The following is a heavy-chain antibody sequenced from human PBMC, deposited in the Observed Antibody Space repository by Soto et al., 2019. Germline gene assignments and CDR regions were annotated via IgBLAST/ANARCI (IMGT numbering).Heavy chain of an antibody. D-gene: IGHD3-9*01. CDR1: GYSFTSYW. CDR2: IDPSDSYT. Sequence: PGESLKISCKGSGYSFTSYWISWVRRMPGKGLEWMGRIDPSDSYTNYSPSFQGHVTISADKSISTAYLQWSSLKASDTAMYYCARHYNILTGYDYWGQGTLVTVSS. CDR3: ARHYNILTGYDY. J-gene: IGHJ4*02. V-gene: IGHV5-10-1*01.